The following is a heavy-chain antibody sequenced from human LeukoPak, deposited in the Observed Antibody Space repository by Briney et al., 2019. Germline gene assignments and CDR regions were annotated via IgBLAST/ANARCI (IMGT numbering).Heavy chain of an antibody. CDR2: ISAYNGNT. D-gene: IGHD6-6*01. Sequence: VASVKVSCTASGYTFTSYGISWVRQAPGQGLEWMGCISAYNGNTNYAETLQGRVTITTDTSTSTAYMELRSLRSDDTAVYYCARAARPDMDLDYWGQGTLVTVSS. CDR1: GYTFTSYG. V-gene: IGHV1-18*01. J-gene: IGHJ4*02. CDR3: ARAARPDMDLDY.